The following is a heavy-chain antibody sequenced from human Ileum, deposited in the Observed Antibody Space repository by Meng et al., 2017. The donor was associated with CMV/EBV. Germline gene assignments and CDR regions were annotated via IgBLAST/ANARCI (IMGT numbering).Heavy chain of an antibody. CDR1: GGSITSGNYY. Sequence: QVQLQGSGPGLVKPSHTLSLTCTVSGGSITSGNYYWSCTRQPPGRGLEWIGYIYYSGSPYYKPSLKSRVTISLDTSKNQFSLNLRSVTATDSAVYYCVRQVVAASFDYWGQGALVTVSS. CDR2: IYYSGSP. CDR3: VRQVVAASFDY. J-gene: IGHJ4*02. D-gene: IGHD2-15*01. V-gene: IGHV4-30-4*08.